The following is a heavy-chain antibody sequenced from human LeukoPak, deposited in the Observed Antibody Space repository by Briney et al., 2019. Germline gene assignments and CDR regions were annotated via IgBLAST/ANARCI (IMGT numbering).Heavy chain of an antibody. Sequence: GGSLRLSCAASGFTFSAYYMTWLRQAPGEGLQWVSYISDSGTTVEYTDSVKGRFTIPRDNAKNALYLQMNSLRDEDTGIYYCARDVGSDFWGQGTLVSVSS. CDR1: GFTFSAYY. CDR3: ARDVGSDF. CDR2: ISDSGTTV. J-gene: IGHJ4*02. V-gene: IGHV3-11*04.